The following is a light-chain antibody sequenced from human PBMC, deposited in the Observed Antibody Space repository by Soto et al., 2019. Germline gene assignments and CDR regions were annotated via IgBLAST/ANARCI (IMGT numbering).Light chain of an antibody. J-gene: IGKJ5*01. CDR1: QSLLHSNGYNY. V-gene: IGKV2-28*01. CDR3: QQYGTSEII. Sequence: DIVMTQSPLSLPVTPGEPASISCRSSQSLLHSNGYNYLAWYQQKPGQAPRLLIYDASSRASGIPDRFSGSGSGTDFTLTISRLETEDFAVFYCQQYGTSEIIFGQGTRLEIK. CDR2: DAS.